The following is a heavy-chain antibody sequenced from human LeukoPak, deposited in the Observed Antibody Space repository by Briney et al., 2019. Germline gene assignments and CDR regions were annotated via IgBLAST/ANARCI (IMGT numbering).Heavy chain of an antibody. Sequence: GGSLRLSCGASGFTFSTYGMQWVRQAPGKGLEWVAVIWYGGSNKYYADSVKGRFTVSRDNSKSTLYLQMNSLRAEDTAVYYCARSMAAADYWGQGTLVTVSS. CDR3: ARSMAAADY. V-gene: IGHV3-33*01. J-gene: IGHJ4*02. D-gene: IGHD6-13*01. CDR2: IWYGGSNK. CDR1: GFTFSTYG.